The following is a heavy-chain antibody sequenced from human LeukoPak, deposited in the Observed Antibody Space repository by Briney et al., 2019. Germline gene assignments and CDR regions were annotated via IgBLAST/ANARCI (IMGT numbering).Heavy chain of an antibody. D-gene: IGHD2/OR15-2a*01. J-gene: IGHJ4*02. CDR3: ARDGGDFLLWLNYFDY. V-gene: IGHV1-46*01. CDR2: INPSGGST. Sequence: GASVKVSCKASGYTFTSYYMHWVRQAPGQGLEWMGIINPSGGSTSYAQKFQGRVTMTRDTSTSTVYMELSSLRSEDTAVYYCARDGGDFLLWLNYFDYWGQGTLVTVSS. CDR1: GYTFTSYY.